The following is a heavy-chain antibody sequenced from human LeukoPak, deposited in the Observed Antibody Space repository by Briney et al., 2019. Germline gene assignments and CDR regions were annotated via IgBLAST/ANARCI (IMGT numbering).Heavy chain of an antibody. CDR3: ARTYYYDSSGFDP. J-gene: IGHJ5*02. V-gene: IGHV4-30-4*01. Sequence: SETLSLTCTVSGGSISSGDYYWSWIRQPPGKGLEWIGYIYYSGSTYYNPSLKSRVTISVDTSKNQFSLKLSSVTAADTAVYYCARTYYYDSSGFDPWGQGTLVTVSS. CDR2: IYYSGST. CDR1: GGSISSGDYY. D-gene: IGHD3-22*01.